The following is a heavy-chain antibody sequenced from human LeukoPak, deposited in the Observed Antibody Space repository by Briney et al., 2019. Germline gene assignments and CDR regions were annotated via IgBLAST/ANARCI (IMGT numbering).Heavy chain of an antibody. CDR2: IRSRAYGGTT. V-gene: IGHV3-49*04. D-gene: IGHD6-19*01. CDR1: GFTFGDYA. Sequence: GGSLRLSCTASGFTFGDYAVSWVRQAPGKGLEWVGFIRSRAYGGTTEYAASVKGRFTISRDDSKSIAYLQMNSLKTEDTAVYYCTAGAQWLARWGQGTLVTVSS. CDR3: TAGAQWLAR. J-gene: IGHJ4*02.